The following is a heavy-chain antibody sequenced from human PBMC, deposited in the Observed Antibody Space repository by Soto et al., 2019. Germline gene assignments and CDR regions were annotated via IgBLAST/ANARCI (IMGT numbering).Heavy chain of an antibody. Sequence: PGGSLRLSCTASGFTFGDYAMSWFRQAPGKGLEWVGFIRSKAYGGTTEYAASVKGRFTISRDDSKSIAYLQMNSLKTEDTAVYYGTRGRAPPGDWFEPWGQGTLVTVSS. CDR1: GFTFGDYA. J-gene: IGHJ5*02. CDR2: IRSKAYGGTT. V-gene: IGHV3-49*03. CDR3: TRGRAPPGDWFEP. D-gene: IGHD3-10*01.